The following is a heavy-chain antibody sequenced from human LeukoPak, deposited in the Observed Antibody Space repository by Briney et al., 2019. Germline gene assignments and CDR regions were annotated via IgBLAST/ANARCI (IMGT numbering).Heavy chain of an antibody. V-gene: IGHV4-59*08. D-gene: IGHD3-22*01. J-gene: IGHJ4*02. CDR1: GDSITSYY. CDR2: IYYSGST. CDR3: ARLSPYDSGGYYSQFDC. Sequence: PSETLSLTCTVSGDSITSYYWSWIRQPPGRGLEWTGYIYYSGSTNYNPSLKSRVTISVDTSKNQFSLKLSSVTAADTAVYYCARLSPYDSGGYYSQFDCWGQGTLVTVSS.